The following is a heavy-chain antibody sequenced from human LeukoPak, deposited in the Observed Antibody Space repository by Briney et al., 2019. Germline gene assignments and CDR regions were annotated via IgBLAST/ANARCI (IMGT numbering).Heavy chain of an antibody. CDR2: ISGDGVRT. CDR1: GFTFDEYA. J-gene: IGHJ3*02. Sequence: GGSLRLSCAASGFTFDEYAIHWVRQAPGKGLEWVSLISGDGVRTFYTDSVKGRFTISGDNSKNSLYLQMNSLRTEVTALYYCAKDLTSVYDAFNIWGQGTMVTVSS. CDR3: AKDLTSVYDAFNI. V-gene: IGHV3-43*02.